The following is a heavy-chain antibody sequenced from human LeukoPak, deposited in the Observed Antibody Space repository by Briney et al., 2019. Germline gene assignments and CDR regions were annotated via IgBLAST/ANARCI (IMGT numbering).Heavy chain of an antibody. V-gene: IGHV3-30*01. CDR2: ISYDGSNK. Sequence: GGSLRLSCAASGFTFSSYAMHWVRQAPGKGLEWVAVISYDGSNKYYADSVKGRFTISRDNSKNTLYLQMNSLRAEDTAVYYCAKAQGLAPQTDYWGQGTLVTVSS. D-gene: IGHD3-22*01. J-gene: IGHJ4*02. CDR1: GFTFSSYA. CDR3: AKAQGLAPQTDY.